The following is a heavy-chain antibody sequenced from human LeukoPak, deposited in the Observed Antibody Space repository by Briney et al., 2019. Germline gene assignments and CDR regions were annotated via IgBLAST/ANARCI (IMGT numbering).Heavy chain of an antibody. CDR2: TYYRSQWYN. CDR1: GDSVSINSAA. V-gene: IGHV6-1*01. Sequence: SQTLSLTCAISGDSVSINSAAWNWIRQSPSRGLEWLGRTYYRSQWYNDYAISVTSRITINPDTSKNQFSLQLNSVTPEDTAMYYCARESQGYNSGWFNGFLDHWGQGTLVTVSS. CDR3: ARESQGYNSGWFNGFLDH. D-gene: IGHD6-19*01. J-gene: IGHJ4*02.